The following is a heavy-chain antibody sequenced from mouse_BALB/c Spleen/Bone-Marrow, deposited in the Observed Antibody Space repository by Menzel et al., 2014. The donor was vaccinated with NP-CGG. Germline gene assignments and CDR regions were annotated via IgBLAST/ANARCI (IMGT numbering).Heavy chain of an antibody. CDR3: ARSGTVVDPALIY. J-gene: IGHJ3*01. V-gene: IGHV1-7*01. CDR1: GYTFTIYW. Sequence: VMLVESGAELAKPGASVKMSRKASGYTFTIYWMHWVKQRPGQGLEWIGYIDPSTGYTEYNQKFKDKATLTADKSSSTAYMQLSSLTSEDSAVYYCARSGTVVDPALIYWGQGTLVTVSA. CDR2: IDPSTGYT. D-gene: IGHD1-1*01.